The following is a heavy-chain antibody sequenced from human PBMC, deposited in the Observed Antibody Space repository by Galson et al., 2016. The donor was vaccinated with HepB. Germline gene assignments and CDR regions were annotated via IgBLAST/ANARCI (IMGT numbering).Heavy chain of an antibody. CDR2: ISGSADNT. D-gene: IGHD6-6*01. CDR1: GFTFSTYA. J-gene: IGHJ6*02. Sequence: SLRLSCAASGFTFSTYAMTWVRQAPGKGLEWVSTISGSADNTYYADSVKGRFTISRDNSKNTLYLQMNSLRAEDTAVYYCAKTIAARPPPPGMDVWGQGTTVTVSS. CDR3: AKTIAARPPPPGMDV. V-gene: IGHV3-23*01.